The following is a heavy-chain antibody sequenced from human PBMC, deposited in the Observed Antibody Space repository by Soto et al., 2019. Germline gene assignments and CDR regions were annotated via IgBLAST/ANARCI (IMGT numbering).Heavy chain of an antibody. CDR3: ARSSGSYSKWFDS. D-gene: IGHD3-10*01. J-gene: IGHJ5*01. CDR1: GYTFTAFY. Sequence: QVQLLQSGAGVKMPGASVRVSCKTSGYTFTAFYMHWLRQAPGHGLEWLGWTSPSSGGAKYSHKFQGRVSMTRNTSITTAYMELTGLSPDDTAVYFCARSSGSYSKWFDSWGQGTPVTVSS. CDR2: TSPSSGGA. V-gene: IGHV1-2*02.